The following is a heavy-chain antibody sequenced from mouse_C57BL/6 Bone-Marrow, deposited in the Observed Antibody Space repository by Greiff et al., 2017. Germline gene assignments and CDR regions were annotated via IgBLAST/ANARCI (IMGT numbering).Heavy chain of an antibody. J-gene: IGHJ3*01. V-gene: IGHV1-82*01. CDR3: ARSKLSLDWFAY. D-gene: IGHD1-3*01. Sequence: QVQLQQSGPELVKPGASVKISCKASGYAFSSSWMNWVRPRPGKGLEWIGRIYPGDGETNYNGKFNGKATLTADKSSSTAYMQLISLTSEDSAVYFCARSKLSLDWFAYWGQGTLVTVSA. CDR1: GYAFSSSW. CDR2: IYPGDGET.